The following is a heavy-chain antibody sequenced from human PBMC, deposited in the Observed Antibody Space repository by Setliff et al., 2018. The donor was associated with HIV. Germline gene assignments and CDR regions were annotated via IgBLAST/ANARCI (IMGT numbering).Heavy chain of an antibody. CDR2: IYPGDSDV. Sequence: GESLKISCKGSGYSFTTYWVGWVRQMPGKGLEWMGVIYPGDSDVKYSPSFQGQVTISADKSISTAYLQWSSLKASDTAMYYCARLSGLYYYDTSGYYYGHYFDYWGQGTLVTVSS. V-gene: IGHV5-51*01. CDR1: GYSFTTYW. D-gene: IGHD3-22*01. J-gene: IGHJ4*02. CDR3: ARLSGLYYYDTSGYYYGHYFDY.